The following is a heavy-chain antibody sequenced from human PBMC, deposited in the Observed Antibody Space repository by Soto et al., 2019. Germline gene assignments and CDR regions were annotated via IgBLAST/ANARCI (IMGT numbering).Heavy chain of an antibody. V-gene: IGHV3-23*01. CDR3: AKDLLQWLVVGHDAFDI. CDR2: ISASGDST. D-gene: IGHD6-19*01. Sequence: EVQLLESGGGLVQPGGSLRLSCVASGFTFTTYGMNWVRQAPGKGLEWVSGISASGDSTFNADSVKGRFTISRDNSKKTLYPQMNSLRAEDTAVYYCAKDLLQWLVVGHDAFDIWGQGTMVTVSS. J-gene: IGHJ3*02. CDR1: GFTFTTYG.